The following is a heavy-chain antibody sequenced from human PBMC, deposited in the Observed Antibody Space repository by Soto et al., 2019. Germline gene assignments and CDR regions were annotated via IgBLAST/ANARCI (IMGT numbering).Heavy chain of an antibody. Sequence: SENLSLTCTVSGVSISDYSWSWIRQPPGKGLEWIGYIYNSGSTNYNPSLKSRVTISVDTSKNQFSLKLSSVTAADTAVYYCAREGGAARYFDYWGQVTLFTVS. CDR1: GVSISDYS. V-gene: IGHV4-59*01. CDR2: IYNSGST. CDR3: AREGGAARYFDY. D-gene: IGHD6-6*01. J-gene: IGHJ4*02.